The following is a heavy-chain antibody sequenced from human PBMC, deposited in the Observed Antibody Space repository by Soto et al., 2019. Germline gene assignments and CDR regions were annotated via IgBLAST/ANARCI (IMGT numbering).Heavy chain of an antibody. Sequence: GGSLRLSCAASGFTFSSHGMHWVRQAPGKGLEWVAVIWYDGSNKYYADSVKGRFTISRHNSKNILYLEMNSLRDEDTAVYYCARWGNWKVADYWGQGTLVTVSS. D-gene: IGHD3-16*01. CDR3: ARWGNWKVADY. CDR1: GFTFSSHG. J-gene: IGHJ4*02. CDR2: IWYDGSNK. V-gene: IGHV3-33*01.